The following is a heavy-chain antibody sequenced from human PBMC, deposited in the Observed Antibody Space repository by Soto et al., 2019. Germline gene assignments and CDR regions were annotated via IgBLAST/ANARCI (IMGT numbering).Heavy chain of an antibody. V-gene: IGHV5-51*01. CDR3: ARGNVANWFGP. J-gene: IGHJ5*02. CDR1: GYIFIGYW. CDR2: VYPSDSRT. Sequence: PGESLKVSCEAFGYIFIGYWVVWLRQMPGKGLEWMGIVYPSDSRTKYGPSFQGQVTISADTSTSTAYLQWTSLKASDTAMYYCARGNVANWFGPWGQGTLLTVS.